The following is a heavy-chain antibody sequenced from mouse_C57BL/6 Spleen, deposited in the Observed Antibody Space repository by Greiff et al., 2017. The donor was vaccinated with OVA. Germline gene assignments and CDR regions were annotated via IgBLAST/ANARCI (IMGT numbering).Heavy chain of an antibody. CDR1: GYTFTSYW. D-gene: IGHD1-1*01. Sequence: QVQLKQPGAELVKPGASVKLSCKASGYTFTSYWMHWVKQRPGQGLEWIGMIHPNSGSTNYNEKFKSKATLTVDKSSSTAYMQLSSLTSEDSAVYYCARSAYGSSFDYWGQGTTLTVSS. CDR2: IHPNSGST. CDR3: ARSAYGSSFDY. J-gene: IGHJ2*01. V-gene: IGHV1-64*01.